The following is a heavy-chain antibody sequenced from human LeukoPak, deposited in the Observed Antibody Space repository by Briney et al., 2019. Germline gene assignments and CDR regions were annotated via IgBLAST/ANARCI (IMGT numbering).Heavy chain of an antibody. J-gene: IGHJ5*02. CDR1: GFTVTSKY. V-gene: IGHV3-53*01. D-gene: IGHD5-12*01. CDR2: IYSGDTT. CDR3: ARVDYSNWFDP. Sequence: SGGSLRLSCAPSGFTVTSKYMSWVRQAPGKGLEWVSVIYSGDTTYCADSVKDRFTITRDSSKNTLYLQMNSLRVKDTAVYYCARVDYSNWFDPWGQGTLVTVSS.